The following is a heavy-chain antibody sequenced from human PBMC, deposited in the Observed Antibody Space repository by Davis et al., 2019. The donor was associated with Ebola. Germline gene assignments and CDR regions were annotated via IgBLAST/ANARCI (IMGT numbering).Heavy chain of an antibody. D-gene: IGHD3-3*01. CDR2: INNDGTST. V-gene: IGHV3-74*01. CDR3: VRDGVIILTAFYGDVY. CDR1: GYTFSSFW. Sequence: GESLKISCKGSGYTFSSFWMNWVRQAPGKGLEWVSRINNDGTSTNYTDVVRGRFTVSRDSSKNTVYLQMDSLRIDDTAVYFCVRDGVIILTAFYGDVYWGQGTPVTVSS. J-gene: IGHJ4*02.